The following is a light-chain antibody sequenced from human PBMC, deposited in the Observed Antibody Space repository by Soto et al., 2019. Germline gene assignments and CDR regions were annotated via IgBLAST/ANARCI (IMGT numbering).Light chain of an antibody. V-gene: IGKV3-11*01. Sequence: EIVLTQSPATPSLSPGERATLSCRASQSVSSYLAWYQQKPGQAPRLLIYDASNRATGIPARFSGSGSGTDFTLTISSLEPEDFEVYYCQQRSNWPRTFGQGTKV. CDR3: QQRSNWPRT. CDR1: QSVSSY. CDR2: DAS. J-gene: IGKJ1*01.